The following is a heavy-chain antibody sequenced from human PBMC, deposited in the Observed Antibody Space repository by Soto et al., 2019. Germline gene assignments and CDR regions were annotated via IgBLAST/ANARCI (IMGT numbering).Heavy chain of an antibody. CDR2: ITSSGSTI. D-gene: IGHD4-4*01. J-gene: IGHJ4*02. CDR1: GFDFSDYY. V-gene: IGHV3-11*01. CDR3: ASHSLDY. Sequence: QVQLVESGGGLVKPGGSLRLSCAASGFDFSDYYMNWIRQAPGKGLEWVSYITSSGSTIYYADSVKGRSTVSRDNAKNLLFLKLNSLRAEDTAVYFCASHSLDYWGQGTLVTVSS.